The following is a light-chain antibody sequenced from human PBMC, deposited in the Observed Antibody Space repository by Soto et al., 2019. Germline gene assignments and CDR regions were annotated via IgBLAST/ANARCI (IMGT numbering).Light chain of an antibody. V-gene: IGLV2-11*01. CDR1: NSDIGNYNY. CDR2: DVS. J-gene: IGLJ1*01. CDR3: AAWDDSLNGYV. Sequence: QFALTQPRSVYGSPGQSVTISCTRTNSDIGNYNYVSWYQQDPGKAPKVMIYDVSKRPSGVPDRFSGSKSGNTASLTISGLQAEDEADYYCAAWDDSLNGYVFGTGTKVTV.